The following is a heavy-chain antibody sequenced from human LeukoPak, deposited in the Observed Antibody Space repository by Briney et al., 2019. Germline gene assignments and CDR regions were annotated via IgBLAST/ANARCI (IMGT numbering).Heavy chain of an antibody. D-gene: IGHD2-2*01. CDR2: INHSGST. CDR1: GGSFSGYY. Sequence: KTSETLSLTCAVYGGSFSGYYWSWIRQPPGKGLEWIGEINHSGSTNYNPSLKSRVTISVDTSKNQFSLKLSSVTAADTAVYYCARGPPRADIVVVPAAQPGKSVNWFDPWGQGTLVTVSS. CDR3: ARGPPRADIVVVPAAQPGKSVNWFDP. V-gene: IGHV4-34*01. J-gene: IGHJ5*02.